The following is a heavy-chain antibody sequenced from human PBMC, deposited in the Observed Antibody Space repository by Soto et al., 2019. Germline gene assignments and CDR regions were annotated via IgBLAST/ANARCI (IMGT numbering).Heavy chain of an antibody. CDR2: IYYSGST. V-gene: IGHV4-31*03. CDR1: GGSISSGDYY. Sequence: QVQLQESGPGLVKPSQTLSLTCTVSGGSISSGDYYWSWIRQHPGKGLEWIGYIYYSGSTYYNPSPTSGVTISLDTSKNQSSLKLSSVTAADTAVYYCARWWSGSRQGFDPWGQGTLVTVSS. CDR3: ARWWSGSRQGFDP. D-gene: IGHD3-3*01. J-gene: IGHJ5*02.